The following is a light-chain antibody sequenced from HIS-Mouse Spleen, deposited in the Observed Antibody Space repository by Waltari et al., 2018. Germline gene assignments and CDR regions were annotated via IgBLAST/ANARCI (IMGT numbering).Light chain of an antibody. Sequence: EIVMTQSPATLSVSPGERATLSCRASQSVSSTLAWYQQKPGQAPRLLIYGASTRATGITARFSGSGSGTEFTLTISSLQSEDFAVYYCQQYNNWHVFGQGTKVEIK. J-gene: IGKJ1*01. V-gene: IGKV3-15*01. CDR2: GAS. CDR3: QQYNNWHV. CDR1: QSVSST.